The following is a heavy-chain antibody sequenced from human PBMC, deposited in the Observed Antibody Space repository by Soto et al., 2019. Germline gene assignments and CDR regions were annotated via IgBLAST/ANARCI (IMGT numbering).Heavy chain of an antibody. CDR1: GYTFTEYA. J-gene: IGHJ4*02. CDR2: LNTGSGNT. D-gene: IGHD6-25*01. Sequence: QVQLVQSGVEVKRSGASVKVSCKASGYTFTEYAIHWVRQAPGQSLEWMGWLNTGSGNTKYSQNFQGRVSFTRDTSATTSYMELSSLTSEDTAVYYCARQRIQLLTDHWGQGTLVIVSS. V-gene: IGHV1-3*04. CDR3: ARQRIQLLTDH.